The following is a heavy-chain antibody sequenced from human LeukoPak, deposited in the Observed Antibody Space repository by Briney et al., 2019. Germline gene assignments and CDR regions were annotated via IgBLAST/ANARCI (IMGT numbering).Heavy chain of an antibody. CDR2: IYYSGST. CDR1: GGSISSYY. D-gene: IGHD2-8*01. CDR3: ARVGWGGPLAMKLYMDYFDY. V-gene: IGHV4-59*01. Sequence: SETLSLTCTVSGGSISSYYWSWIRQPPGKGLEWIGYIYYSGSTNYNPSLKSRVTISVDTSKNQFSLKLSSVTAADTAVYYCARVGWGGPLAMKLYMDYFDYWGQGTLVTVSS. J-gene: IGHJ4*02.